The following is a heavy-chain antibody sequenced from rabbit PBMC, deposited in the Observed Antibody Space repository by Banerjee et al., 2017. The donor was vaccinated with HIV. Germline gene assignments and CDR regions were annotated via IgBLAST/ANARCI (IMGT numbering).Heavy chain of an antibody. J-gene: IGHJ6*01. V-gene: IGHV1S40*01. Sequence: ASWAKGRFTISKTSSTTVTLQMTSLTAADTASYFCARPLATMTMALYLWGPGTLVTVS. D-gene: IGHD2-1*01. CDR3: ARPLATMTMALYL.